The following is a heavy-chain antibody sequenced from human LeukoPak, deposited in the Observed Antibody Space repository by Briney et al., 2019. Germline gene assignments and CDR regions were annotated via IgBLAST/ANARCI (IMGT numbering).Heavy chain of an antibody. J-gene: IGHJ5*02. CDR2: INAGNGNK. Sequence: ASVKVSCKASGYTFTSYAMHWVRQAPGQRLEWMGWINAGNGNKKYSQEFQGRVTITRDISASTAYMELSSLRSEDMAVYYCARGREFGYWFDPWGQGTLVTVSS. CDR1: GYTFTSYA. D-gene: IGHD3-10*01. V-gene: IGHV1-3*03. CDR3: ARGREFGYWFDP.